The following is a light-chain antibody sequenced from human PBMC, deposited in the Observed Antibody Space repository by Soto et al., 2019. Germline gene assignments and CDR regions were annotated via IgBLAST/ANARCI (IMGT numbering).Light chain of an antibody. CDR1: QSISSW. Sequence: DVQMTQSPSTLSASVGDRVTITCRASQSISSWLAWYQQKPGKAPKLLIYKASSIESGVPSRFSGSGSGTEFTLTISSLQPDDFATYYCQQYNSYSGTFGQGTKVEIK. CDR3: QQYNSYSGT. CDR2: KAS. J-gene: IGKJ1*01. V-gene: IGKV1-5*03.